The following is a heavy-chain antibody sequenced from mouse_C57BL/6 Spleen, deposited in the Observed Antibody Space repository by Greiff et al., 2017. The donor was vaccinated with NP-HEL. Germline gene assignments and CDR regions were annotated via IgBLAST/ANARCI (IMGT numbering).Heavy chain of an antibody. Sequence: EVKLMESGGGLVQPKGSLKLSCAASGFSFNTYAMNWVRQAPGKGLEWVARIRSKSNNYATYYADSVKDRFTISRDDSESMLYLQMNNLKTEDTAMYYCVRPSSPYAMDYWGQGTSVTVSS. V-gene: IGHV10-1*01. D-gene: IGHD1-1*01. J-gene: IGHJ4*01. CDR3: VRPSSPYAMDY. CDR2: IRSKSNNYAT. CDR1: GFSFNTYA.